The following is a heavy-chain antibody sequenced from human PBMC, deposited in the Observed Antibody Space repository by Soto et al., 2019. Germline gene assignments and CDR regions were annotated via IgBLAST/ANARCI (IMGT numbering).Heavy chain of an antibody. CDR3: ATSVNSARAFDY. CDR1: GYTFTHYY. J-gene: IGHJ4*02. D-gene: IGHD5-18*01. CDR2: INPNGGST. V-gene: IGHV1-46*01. Sequence: ASVKVSCKASGYTFTHYYMHWVRQAPGQGLEWMGIINPNGGSTTYAQRFRAGFTMTRDTSTSTVYMELSSLRSEDSAVYYCATSVNSARAFDYWGQGTLVTVSS.